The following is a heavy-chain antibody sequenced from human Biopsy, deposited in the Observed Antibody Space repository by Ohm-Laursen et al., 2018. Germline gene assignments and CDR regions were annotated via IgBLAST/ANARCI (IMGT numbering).Heavy chain of an antibody. Sequence: SLRLSCAASGFTFKNDNMHWVRQAPGKGLEWVAAIYNDGINEYYADSVKGRFTISRDDSKNTLYLQMNSLRVEDTAVFYCARDLRGHWFFDLWGRGTLVTVSS. CDR3: ARDLRGHWFFDL. CDR1: GFTFKNDN. D-gene: IGHD5/OR15-5a*01. J-gene: IGHJ2*01. CDR2: IYNDGINE. V-gene: IGHV3-33*01.